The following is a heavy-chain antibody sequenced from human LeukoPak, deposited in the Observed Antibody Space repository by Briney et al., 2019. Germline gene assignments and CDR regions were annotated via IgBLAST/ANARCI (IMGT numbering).Heavy chain of an antibody. V-gene: IGHV3-30*18. D-gene: IGHD3-10*01. CDR3: AKAQSRYYHGEVDFFDY. CDR2: TSYDGVNK. CDR1: GFTFSSYG. J-gene: IGHJ4*02. Sequence: PGGSLRLSCAASGFTFSSYGTHWVRQAPGKGLEWVALTSYDGVNKDYADSVKGRFTISRDNSKNTLSLQMNSLRVEDTAVYYCAKAQSRYYHGEVDFFDYWGQGTLVTVSS.